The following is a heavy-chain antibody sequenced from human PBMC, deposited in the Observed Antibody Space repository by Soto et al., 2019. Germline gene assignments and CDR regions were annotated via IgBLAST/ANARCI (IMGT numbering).Heavy chain of an antibody. D-gene: IGHD4-4*01. CDR3: AKDKGYRASYYYYYMDV. J-gene: IGHJ6*03. CDR1: GFTFDDYA. V-gene: IGHV3-9*01. CDR2: ISWNSGSI. Sequence: EVQLVESGGGLVQPGRSLRLSCAASGFTFDDYAMHWVRQAPGKGLESVSGISWNSGSIGYADSVKGRFTISRDNAKNSLYLQMNSLRAEDTALYYCAKDKGYRASYYYYYMDVWGKGPTVTVSS.